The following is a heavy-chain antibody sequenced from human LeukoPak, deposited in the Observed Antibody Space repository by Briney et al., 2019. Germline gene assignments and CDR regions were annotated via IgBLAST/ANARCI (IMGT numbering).Heavy chain of an antibody. J-gene: IGHJ6*02. CDR1: GGSISDSY. Sequence: SETLSLTCTVSGGSISDSYLSWIRQPAGKGLEWIGRMYVTGTTNYNPSLRSRVTMSMDTSKNQSSLRLSSVTAADTAVYYCARENYYDSSGYSEGMDVWGQGTTVIVSS. CDR2: MYVTGTT. D-gene: IGHD3-22*01. V-gene: IGHV4-4*07. CDR3: ARENYYDSSGYSEGMDV.